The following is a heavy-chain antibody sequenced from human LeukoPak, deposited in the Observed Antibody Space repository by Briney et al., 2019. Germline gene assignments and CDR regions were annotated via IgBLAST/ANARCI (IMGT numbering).Heavy chain of an antibody. J-gene: IGHJ4*02. CDR3: ATSGYCSSTSCSVFHY. D-gene: IGHD2-2*01. CDR2: INAGNGNT. CDR1: GYTFTSYA. Sequence: ASVKVSCKASGYTFTSYAMHWVRQAPGQRLEWMGWINAGNGNTKYSQKFQGRVTITRDTSASTAYMELSSLRSEDTAVYYCATSGYCSSTSCSVFHYWGQGTLVTVSS. V-gene: IGHV1-3*01.